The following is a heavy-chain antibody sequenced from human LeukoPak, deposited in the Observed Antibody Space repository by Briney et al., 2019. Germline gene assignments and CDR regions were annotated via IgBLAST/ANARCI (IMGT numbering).Heavy chain of an antibody. Sequence: SETLSLTCTVSGGSISSSSYYWGWIRQPPGKGLEWIGSIYYSGSTYYNPSLKSRVTISVDTSKNQFSLKLSSVTAADTAVYYCAREPHSYYYDSSGYYFNFDYWGQGTLVTVSS. D-gene: IGHD3-22*01. CDR1: GGSISSSSYY. CDR2: IYYSGST. J-gene: IGHJ4*02. CDR3: AREPHSYYYDSSGYYFNFDY. V-gene: IGHV4-39*07.